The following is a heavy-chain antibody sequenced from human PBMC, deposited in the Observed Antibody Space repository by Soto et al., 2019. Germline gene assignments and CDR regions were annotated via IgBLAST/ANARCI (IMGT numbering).Heavy chain of an antibody. CDR2: IYYSGST. Sequence: PSETLSLTCTVSGGSISSGGYYWSWIRQHPGKGLEWIGYIYYSGSTYYNPSLKSRVTISVDTSKNQFSLKLSSVTAADTAVYYCASAPRMLGSPNYGMDVWGQGTTVTVSS. J-gene: IGHJ6*02. CDR1: GGSISSGGYY. D-gene: IGHD2-15*01. CDR3: ASAPRMLGSPNYGMDV. V-gene: IGHV4-31*03.